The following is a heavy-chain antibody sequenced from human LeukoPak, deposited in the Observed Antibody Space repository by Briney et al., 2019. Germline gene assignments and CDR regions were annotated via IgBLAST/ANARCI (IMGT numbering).Heavy chain of an antibody. CDR3: ARGYYYGSGSYLYYYYGMDV. V-gene: IGHV4-34*01. J-gene: IGHJ6*02. CDR1: GGSFSGYY. D-gene: IGHD3-10*01. Sequence: PSETLSLTCAVYGGSFSGYYWSWIRQPPGKGLEWIGEINHSGSTNYNPSLKSRVTISVDTSKNQFSLKLSSVTAADTAVYYCARGYYYGSGSYLYYYYGMDVWGQGTTVTVS. CDR2: INHSGST.